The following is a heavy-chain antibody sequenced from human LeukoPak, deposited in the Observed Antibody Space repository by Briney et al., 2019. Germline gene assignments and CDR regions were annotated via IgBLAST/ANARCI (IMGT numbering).Heavy chain of an antibody. V-gene: IGHV4-34*01. CDR1: GGSFSGYY. CDR3: ARVRQLPTYYYYYYGMDV. Sequence: SETLSLTCAVYGGSFSGYYWSWIRQPPGKGLEWIGEINHSGSTNYNPSLKSRVTISVDTSKNQFSLKLCSVTAADTAVYYCARVRQLPTYYYYYYGMDVWGQGTTVTVSS. CDR2: INHSGST. J-gene: IGHJ6*02. D-gene: IGHD2-2*01.